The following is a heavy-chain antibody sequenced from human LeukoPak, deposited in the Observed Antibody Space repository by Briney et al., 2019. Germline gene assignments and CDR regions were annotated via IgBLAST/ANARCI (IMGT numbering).Heavy chain of an antibody. D-gene: IGHD2-2*01. CDR3: ASQYCSSTSWYVGLVGY. V-gene: IGHV3-21*01. J-gene: IGHJ4*02. Sequence: GGSLRLSCAASGFTFSSYSMNWVRQAPGKGLEWVSAISSSSSYIYYADSVKGRFTISRDNAKNSLYLQMNSLRAEDTAVYYCASQYCSSTSWYVGLVGYWGQGTLVTVSS. CDR2: ISSSSSYI. CDR1: GFTFSSYS.